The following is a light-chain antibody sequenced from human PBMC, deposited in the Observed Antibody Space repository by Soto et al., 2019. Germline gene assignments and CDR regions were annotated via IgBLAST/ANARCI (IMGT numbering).Light chain of an antibody. J-gene: IGKJ1*01. CDR3: QQYGGSPRT. Sequence: DIQMTQSPSSVSASVGDRVTITCRASQDISTWLAWYQQKPGKAPKLLIYDASSLESGVPARFSGSGFGTDFTLTISSLQPEDFAVYHCQQYGGSPRTFGQGTKVERK. V-gene: IGKV1-12*01. CDR2: DAS. CDR1: QDISTW.